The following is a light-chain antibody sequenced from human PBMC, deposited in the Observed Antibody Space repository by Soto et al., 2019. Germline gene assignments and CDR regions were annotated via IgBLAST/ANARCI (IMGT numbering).Light chain of an antibody. CDR3: QTWGTGFQF. J-gene: IGLJ2*01. CDR2: LNNDGSH. CDR1: SGHSSYA. Sequence: QLVLTQSPSASASLGASVKLTCTLSSGHSSYAIAWHQKQPGKGPRYLMDLNNDGSHTKGDGIPDRFSGSSSGAHRYLIISSLQSEDEADYYCQTWGTGFQFFGGGTKLTVL. V-gene: IGLV4-69*01.